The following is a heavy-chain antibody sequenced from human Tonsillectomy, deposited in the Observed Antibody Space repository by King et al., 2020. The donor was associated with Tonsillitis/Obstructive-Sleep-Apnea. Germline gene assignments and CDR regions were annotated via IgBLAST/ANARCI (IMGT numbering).Heavy chain of an antibody. V-gene: IGHV3-15*01. CDR2: IKSKTDGGAT. J-gene: IGHJ4*02. CDR1: GCTFSNAW. CDR3: TTVSMRGFDF. Sequence: VQLVESGGGLVKPGGSLRLSCAASGCTFSNAWMSWVRQAPGKGLELVGRIKSKTDGGATDYGAPVKGRLPISRDDSKNTLYLQMNSLKTEDTAVYYCTTVSMRGFDFWGQGTLATVSS.